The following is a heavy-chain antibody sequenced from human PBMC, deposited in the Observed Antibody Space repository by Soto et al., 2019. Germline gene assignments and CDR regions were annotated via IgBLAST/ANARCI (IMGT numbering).Heavy chain of an antibody. J-gene: IGHJ6*02. V-gene: IGHV4-59*12. CDR3: ARGNIVGATNYYSGMDV. Sequence: SETLALTCTVSGGSISSYYWSLIRQPPGKGLEWIGYINHSGSTNYNPSLKSRVTISVDTSKNQFSLKLSSVTAADTAVYYCARGNIVGATNYYSGMDVWGQGTTVTVSS. CDR2: INHSGST. CDR1: GGSISSYY. D-gene: IGHD1-26*01.